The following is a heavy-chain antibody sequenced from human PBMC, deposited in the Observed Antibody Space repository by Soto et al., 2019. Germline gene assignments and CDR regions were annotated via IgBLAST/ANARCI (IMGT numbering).Heavy chain of an antibody. CDR3: ARRWMVRGVMNWFDP. CDR1: GGSLSSSNC. D-gene: IGHD3-10*01. CDR2: IYHSGST. J-gene: IGHJ5*02. V-gene: IGHV4-4*02. Sequence: SETLSLTCAFSGGSLSSSNCLSWVRQPPGKGLEWLGEIYHSGSTNYHASLKSRVTISIDKSKNQFSLKLSSVTAADTAVYYCARRWMVRGVMNWFDPWGQGTMVNVSS.